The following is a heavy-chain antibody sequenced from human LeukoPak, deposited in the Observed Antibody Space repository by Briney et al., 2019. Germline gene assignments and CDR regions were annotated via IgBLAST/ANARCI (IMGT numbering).Heavy chain of an antibody. V-gene: IGHV3-15*01. D-gene: IGHD3-10*01. CDR2: IQSKSDGGAR. CDR1: GYTFSNAW. CDR3: TPVPHYGSGSSHDY. Sequence: GGSLTLSCAASGYTFSNAWMSGVRQTPGRALEWVGHIQSKSDGGARSYAAPVKERFTISRDDSRSTLSLQMNSLKTEHTAVYYCTPVPHYGSGSSHDYWGQGTLVSVSS. J-gene: IGHJ4*02.